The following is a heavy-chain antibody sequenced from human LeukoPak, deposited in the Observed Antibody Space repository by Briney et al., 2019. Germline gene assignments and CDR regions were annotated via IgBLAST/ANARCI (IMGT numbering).Heavy chain of an antibody. Sequence: GGSLRLSCAASGFTFSSYGMHWVRQAPGKGLEWVAVIWYDGSNKYYADSVKGRFTISRDNSKNTLYLQMNSLRAEDTAVYYCARDSAVYYDSSGYSNNWFDSWGQGTLVTVSS. V-gene: IGHV3-33*01. D-gene: IGHD3-22*01. CDR1: GFTFSSYG. CDR2: IWYDGSNK. J-gene: IGHJ5*01. CDR3: ARDSAVYYDSSGYSNNWFDS.